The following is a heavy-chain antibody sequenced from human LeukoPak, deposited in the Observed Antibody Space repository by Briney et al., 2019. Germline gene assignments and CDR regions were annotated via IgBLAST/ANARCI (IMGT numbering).Heavy chain of an antibody. CDR2: IYYSGST. D-gene: IGHD4-23*01. J-gene: IGHJ4*02. CDR3: ARDLPYGGNRAFDY. Sequence: SQTLSLTCTVSGGSISSGSYYWSWIRQPAGKGLEWIGYIYYSGSTYYNPSLKSRVTISVDTSKNQFSLKLSSVTAADTAVYYCARDLPYGGNRAFDYWGQGTLVTVSS. V-gene: IGHV4-30-4*08. CDR1: GGSISSGSYY.